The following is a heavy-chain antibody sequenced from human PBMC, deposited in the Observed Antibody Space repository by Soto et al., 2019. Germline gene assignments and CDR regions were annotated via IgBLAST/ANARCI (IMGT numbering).Heavy chain of an antibody. D-gene: IGHD6-19*01. CDR2: ISSSSSYI. Sequence: EVQLVESGGGLVKPGGSLRLSCAASGFTFSSYSMNWVRQAPGKGLEWVSSISSSSSYIYYADSVKGRFTISRDNAKNSLYLQMNSLRAEDTAVYYCARRSAVAGTPFDYWGQGTLVTVSS. CDR3: ARRSAVAGTPFDY. J-gene: IGHJ4*02. CDR1: GFTFSSYS. V-gene: IGHV3-21*01.